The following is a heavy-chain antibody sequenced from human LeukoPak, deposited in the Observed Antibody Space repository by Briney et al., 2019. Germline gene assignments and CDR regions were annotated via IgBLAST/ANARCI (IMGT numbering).Heavy chain of an antibody. CDR3: ARDAPPLFGELLGTHFDY. CDR2: IIPSDGFT. D-gene: IGHD3-10*01. J-gene: IGHJ4*02. Sequence: ASVKVSCKASGGTFSSYAISWVRQAPGQGLEWMGMIIPSDGFTSYAQKFQGRVTMTRDMSTSTVYMELSSLRSDDTAVYYCARDAPPLFGELLGTHFDYWGQGTLVTVSS. CDR1: GGTFSSYA. V-gene: IGHV1-46*01.